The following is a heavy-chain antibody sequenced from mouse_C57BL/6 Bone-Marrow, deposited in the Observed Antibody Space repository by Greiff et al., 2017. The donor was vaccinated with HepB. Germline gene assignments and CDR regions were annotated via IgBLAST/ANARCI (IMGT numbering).Heavy chain of an antibody. CDR1: GYTFTDYE. CDR2: IDPETGGT. J-gene: IGHJ2*01. D-gene: IGHD1-1*01. Sequence: QVQLQQSGAELVRPGASVTLSCKASGYTFTDYEMHWVKQTPVHGLEWIGAIDPETGGTAYNQKFKGKAILTADKSSSTAYMELRSLTSEDSAVYYCTGREAYAYGSSPYDFDYWGQGTPLTVSS. V-gene: IGHV1-15*01. CDR3: TGREAYAYGSSPYDFDY.